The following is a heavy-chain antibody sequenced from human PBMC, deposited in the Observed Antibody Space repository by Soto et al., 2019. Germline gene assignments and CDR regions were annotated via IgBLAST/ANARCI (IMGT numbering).Heavy chain of an antibody. J-gene: IGHJ4*02. Sequence: PSATLSLTCAVSGVSIGSHDWWTWVRQPPGKGLEWIGESHQSGNTNYNSSLESRVTISLDKSKNHFSLQLSSVTVADTAVYYCATRDTGRVYWGQGTLVTVSS. D-gene: IGHD5-18*01. CDR1: GVSIGSHDW. V-gene: IGHV4-4*02. CDR2: SHQSGNT. CDR3: ATRDTGRVY.